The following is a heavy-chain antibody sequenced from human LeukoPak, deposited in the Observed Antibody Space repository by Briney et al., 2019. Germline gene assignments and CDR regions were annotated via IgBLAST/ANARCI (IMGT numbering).Heavy chain of an antibody. CDR1: GGSISSSSYY. CDR3: ARDQGVWFGELFHAFDI. Sequence: SETLSLTCTVSGGSISSSSYYWGWIRQPPGKGLEWIGSIYYSGSTYYNPSLKSRVTISVDTSKKQFSLKLSSVTAADTAVYYCARDQGVWFGELFHAFDIWGQGTMVTVSS. D-gene: IGHD3-10*01. CDR2: IYYSGST. V-gene: IGHV4-39*07. J-gene: IGHJ3*02.